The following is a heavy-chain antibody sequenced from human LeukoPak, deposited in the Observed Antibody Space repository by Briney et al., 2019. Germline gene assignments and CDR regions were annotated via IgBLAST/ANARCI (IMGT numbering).Heavy chain of an antibody. V-gene: IGHV1-18*01. CDR3: ARDLRTYGAQEFGY. CDR1: GYTFTSYG. D-gene: IGHD4-17*01. Sequence: ASVKVSCKASGYTFTSYGISWVRQAPGQGLEWMGWISAYNGNTNYAQKLQGRVTMTTDTSTSTAYMELRSQRSDDTAVYYCARDLRTYGAQEFGYWGQGTLVTVSS. J-gene: IGHJ4*02. CDR2: ISAYNGNT.